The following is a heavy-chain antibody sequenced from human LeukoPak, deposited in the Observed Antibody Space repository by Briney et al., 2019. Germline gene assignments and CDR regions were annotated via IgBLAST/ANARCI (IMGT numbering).Heavy chain of an antibody. Sequence: GGSLRLSCAASGFTFSSYAMSWVRQAPGKGLEWVSVISGSGDNTYYANSVKGRLTISRDNSKNTLYLQMNSLRGEDTAVYYCANIAVAGNKYFDYWGQGTLVTVSS. D-gene: IGHD6-19*01. CDR3: ANIAVAGNKYFDY. J-gene: IGHJ4*02. CDR2: ISGSGDNT. V-gene: IGHV3-23*01. CDR1: GFTFSSYA.